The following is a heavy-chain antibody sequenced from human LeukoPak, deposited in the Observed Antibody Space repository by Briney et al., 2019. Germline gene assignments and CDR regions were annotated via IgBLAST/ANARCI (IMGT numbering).Heavy chain of an antibody. V-gene: IGHV1-18*01. CDR3: VRGQGSSGSYYFDY. CDR2: ISPNNGNT. CDR1: GYTFTTYG. D-gene: IGHD3-22*01. J-gene: IGHJ4*02. Sequence: ASVKVSCKASGYTFTTYGISWVRQAPGQGLEWMGWISPNNGNTNYAQKLQGRVTMTTDTSTSTAYMELRRLRSDDTAVYYCVRGQGSSGSYYFDYWGQGTLVTVSS.